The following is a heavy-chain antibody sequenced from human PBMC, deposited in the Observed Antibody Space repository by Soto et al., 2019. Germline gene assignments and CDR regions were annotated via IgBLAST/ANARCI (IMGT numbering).Heavy chain of an antibody. V-gene: IGHV3-23*01. Sequence: PGGYLRLSCAASGFTFSSYAMSWVHQAPGKGLEWVSAISGSGGSTYYADSVKGRFTISRDNSKNTLYLQMNSLRAEDTAVYYCAKGLRYFDWSSRASYYYYGMDVWGQGTTVTVSS. J-gene: IGHJ6*02. D-gene: IGHD3-9*01. CDR1: GFTFSSYA. CDR3: AKGLRYFDWSSRASYYYYGMDV. CDR2: ISGSGGST.